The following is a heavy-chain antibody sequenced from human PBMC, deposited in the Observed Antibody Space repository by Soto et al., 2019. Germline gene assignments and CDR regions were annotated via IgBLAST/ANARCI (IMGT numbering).Heavy chain of an antibody. Sequence: QLVESGGGVVQPGGALRLSWSATPSAFTFSDHGMHWVRQTPGKGLEWLAGIWFDGGNRNYADSVKGRFTISRDNSENPLYLQMNSLSDHYTGVYYRASSGRRDFTSIVNYFYSGLDVWGQGTTVAVSS. CDR3: ASSGRRDFTSIVNYFYSGLDV. V-gene: IGHV3-33*01. CDR1: AFTFSDHG. J-gene: IGHJ6*02. D-gene: IGHD3-16*02. CDR2: IWFDGGNR.